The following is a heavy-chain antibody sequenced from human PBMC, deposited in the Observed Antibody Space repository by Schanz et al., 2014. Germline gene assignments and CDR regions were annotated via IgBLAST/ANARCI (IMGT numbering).Heavy chain of an antibody. CDR2: ISGTTTYT. D-gene: IGHD3-3*01. CDR1: GFTFSSYA. J-gene: IGHJ4*02. CDR3: ARSAGRDFWSGYYTRFDY. V-gene: IGHV3-21*05. Sequence: VQLVESGGGVVQPGRSLRLSCAASGFTFSSYAMHWVRQAPGKGLEWVSYISGTTTYTNYADSVKGRFTISRDNAKNSLYLQMNSLRAEDTAVFYCARSAGRDFWSGYYTRFDYWGQGTLVTVSS.